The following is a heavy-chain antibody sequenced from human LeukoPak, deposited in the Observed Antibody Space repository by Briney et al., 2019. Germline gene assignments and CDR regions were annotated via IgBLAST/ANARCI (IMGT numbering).Heavy chain of an antibody. V-gene: IGHV3-21*04. J-gene: IGHJ4*02. Sequence: GGSLRLSCAASGFTFSSYSMNWVRQAPGQGLEWVSFISSSSNDIYYADSVKGRFTISRDKSKNTLYLQMNSLRAEDTAVYYCAKGYGGLSYWGQGTLVTVSS. CDR3: AKGYGGLSY. CDR2: ISSSSNDI. D-gene: IGHD1-26*01. CDR1: GFTFSSYS.